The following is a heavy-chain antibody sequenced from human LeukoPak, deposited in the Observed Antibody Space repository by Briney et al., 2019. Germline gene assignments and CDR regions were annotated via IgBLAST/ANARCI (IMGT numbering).Heavy chain of an antibody. V-gene: IGHV3-30-3*01. D-gene: IGHD6-13*01. Sequence: GGSLRLSCAASGFTFSSYAKHWVRQAPGKGLEWVAVISYDGSNKYYADSVKGRFTISRDNSKNTLYLQMNSLRAEDTAVYYCAREGTGLEQQPLRWYYYYGMDVWGQGTTVTVSS. J-gene: IGHJ6*02. CDR2: ISYDGSNK. CDR3: AREGTGLEQQPLRWYYYYGMDV. CDR1: GFTFSSYA.